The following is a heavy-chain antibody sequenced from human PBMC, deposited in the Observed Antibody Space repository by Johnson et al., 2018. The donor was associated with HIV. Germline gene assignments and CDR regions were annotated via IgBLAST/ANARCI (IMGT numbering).Heavy chain of an antibody. D-gene: IGHD3-10*01. CDR2: IKSKTDGGTR. Sequence: VQLVESGGGLIQPGGSLRLSCAASGFTFSHAWMSWVRQAPGKGLQWVGRIKSKTDGGTRDYAAPVKGRFTISRDDSKNTLNLQMNSLRAEDTAVYYCARLEDRGRGAFDIWGQGTMVTVSS. CDR1: GFTFSHAW. CDR3: ARLEDRGRGAFDI. V-gene: IGHV3-15*01. J-gene: IGHJ3*02.